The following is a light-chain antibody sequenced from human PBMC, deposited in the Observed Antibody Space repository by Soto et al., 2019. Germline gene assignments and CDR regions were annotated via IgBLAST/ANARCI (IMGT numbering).Light chain of an antibody. CDR1: QSVSSNY. CDR2: GAS. CDR3: HQYGSAPWT. J-gene: IGKJ1*01. Sequence: IVLTQSPGTLSLSPGERGALSCRASQSVSSNYVAWYQQKPGQAPRLLISGASNRATGTPDRFRGSGSGTDFTLTITRLEPEDFAVYYCHQYGSAPWTFGQGIKVDIK. V-gene: IGKV3-20*01.